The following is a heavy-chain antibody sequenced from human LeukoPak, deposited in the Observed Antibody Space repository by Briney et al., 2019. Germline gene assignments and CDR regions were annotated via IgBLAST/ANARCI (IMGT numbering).Heavy chain of an antibody. D-gene: IGHD6-13*01. V-gene: IGHV3-23*01. J-gene: IGHJ4*02. CDR3: AKDYWLTAAGTFDY. Sequence: PGGSLRLSCAASGFTFSSYAMSWVRHTPGKGLEWVSAISGSGGSTYYADSVKGRFTISRDNSKNTLYLQMHSLRAEDTAVYYCAKDYWLTAAGTFDYWGQGTLVTVSS. CDR1: GFTFSSYA. CDR2: ISGSGGST.